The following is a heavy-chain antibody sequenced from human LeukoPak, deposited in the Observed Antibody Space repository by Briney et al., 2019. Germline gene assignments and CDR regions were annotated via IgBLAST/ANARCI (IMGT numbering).Heavy chain of an antibody. V-gene: IGHV3-21*01. J-gene: IGHJ4*02. D-gene: IGHD2-15*01. CDR1: GFTFSSYS. CDR2: ISSSSSYI. Sequence: PGGSLRLSCAASGFTFSSYSMNWVRQAPGKGLEWVSSISSSSSYIYYADSVKGRFTISRDNAKNSLYLQMNSLRAEDTAVYYCARDRRDIVVVVAAYYFDYWGQGTLGTVSS. CDR3: ARDRRDIVVVVAAYYFDY.